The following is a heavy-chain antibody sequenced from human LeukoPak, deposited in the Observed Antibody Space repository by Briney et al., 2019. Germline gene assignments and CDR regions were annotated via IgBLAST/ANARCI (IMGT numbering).Heavy chain of an antibody. D-gene: IGHD3-16*01. J-gene: IGHJ4*02. CDR2: ISGSGGST. CDR3: AKGYYDYVWGSYYFDY. Sequence: GGSLRLXCAASGFTFSSYAMSWVRQAPGKGLEWVSAISGSGGSTYYADSVKGRFTISRDNSRDTLYLQMNSLRAEDTAVYYCAKGYYDYVWGSYYFDYWGQGTLVTVSS. CDR1: GFTFSSYA. V-gene: IGHV3-23*01.